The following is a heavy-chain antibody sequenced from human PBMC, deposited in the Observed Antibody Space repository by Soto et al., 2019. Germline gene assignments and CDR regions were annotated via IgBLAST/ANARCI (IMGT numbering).Heavy chain of an antibody. J-gene: IGHJ5*02. CDR2: INAGNGNT. CDR3: AREGKYCSGGSCSPTGSIDP. CDR1: GYTFTSYA. D-gene: IGHD2-15*01. V-gene: IGHV1-3*01. Sequence: AASVKVSCKASGYTFTSYAMHWVRQAPGQRLEWMGWINAGNGNTKYSQKFQGRVTITRDTSASTAYMELSSLRSEDTAVYYCAREGKYCSGGSCSPTGSIDPWGQGTLVTVSS.